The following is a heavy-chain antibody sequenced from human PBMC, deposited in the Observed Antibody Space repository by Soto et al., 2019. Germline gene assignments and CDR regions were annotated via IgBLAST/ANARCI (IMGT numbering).Heavy chain of an antibody. V-gene: IGHV4-34*01. CDR1: GGSFSGYY. CDR2: INHSGST. Sequence: SETLSLTCAVYGGSFSGYYWSWIRQPPGKGLEWIGEINHSGSTNYNPSLKSRVTISVDTSKNQFSLKLSSVTAADTAVYYCARGPYGSGSYYDGWFDPWGQGTLVTVSS. CDR3: ARGPYGSGSYYDGWFDP. D-gene: IGHD3-10*01. J-gene: IGHJ5*02.